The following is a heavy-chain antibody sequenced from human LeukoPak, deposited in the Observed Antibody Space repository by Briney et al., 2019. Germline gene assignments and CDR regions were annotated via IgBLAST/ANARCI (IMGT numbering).Heavy chain of an antibody. CDR3: ARDYVWGSSESDY. Sequence: AGGSLRLSCAASGFTFSSYNMNWVRQAPGKGLEWVSSISSSDSYIYYADSVKGRFTISRDNAKNSLFLQMSSLRVEDTAIYYCARDYVWGSSESDYWGQGTLVTVSS. CDR1: GFTFSSYN. CDR2: ISSSDSYI. V-gene: IGHV3-21*01. D-gene: IGHD7-27*01. J-gene: IGHJ4*02.